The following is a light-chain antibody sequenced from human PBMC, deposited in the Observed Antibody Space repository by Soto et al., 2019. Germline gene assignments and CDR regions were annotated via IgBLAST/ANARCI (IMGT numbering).Light chain of an antibody. CDR2: SAS. CDR3: HQGHNWPLP. V-gene: IGKV3-15*01. J-gene: IGKJ2*01. CDR1: QSISTE. Sequence: EIAMTQSPATLSVSPGERATLSCRASQSISTELAWYQQIPGQPPRLLIYSASTRATGVPARFTGSGSGSEFTLTISGLQSEDFAIYYCHQGHNWPLPFGQGPGWRS.